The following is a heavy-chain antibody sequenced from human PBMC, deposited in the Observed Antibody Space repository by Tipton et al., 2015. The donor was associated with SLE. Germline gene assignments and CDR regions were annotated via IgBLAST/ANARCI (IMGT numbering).Heavy chain of an antibody. CDR1: GFTFSSYG. V-gene: IGHV3-33*01. D-gene: IGHD1-26*01. CDR3: ARGERAVYFDY. Sequence: SLRLSCAASGFTFSSYGMHWVRQAPGKGLEWVAVIWYDGSNKYYADSVKGRFTISRDNSKNTLYLQMNSLRAEDTAMYYCARGERAVYFDYWGQGTLVTVSS. J-gene: IGHJ4*02. CDR2: IWYDGSNK.